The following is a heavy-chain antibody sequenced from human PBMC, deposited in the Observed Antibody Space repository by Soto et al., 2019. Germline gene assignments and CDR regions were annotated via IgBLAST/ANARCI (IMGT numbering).Heavy chain of an antibody. V-gene: IGHV3-21*04. D-gene: IGHD5-18*01. CDR2: ISSSSSYT. CDR1: GFTSSSYS. CDR3: ARDQPAYSYGYVLGY. J-gene: IGHJ4*02. Sequence: EVQLVESGGGLVKPGGSLRLSCAASGFTSSSYSMNWVRQAPGKGLEWVSSISSSSSYTYYADSVKGRFIISKDNAKNSLYLTLNSLRAEDTAVYYCARDQPAYSYGYVLGYWAQGTLFTVSS.